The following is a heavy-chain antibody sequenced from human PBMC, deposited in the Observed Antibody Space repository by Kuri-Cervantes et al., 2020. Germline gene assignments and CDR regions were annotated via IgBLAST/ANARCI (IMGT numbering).Heavy chain of an antibody. D-gene: IGHD7-27*01. V-gene: IGHV4-59*01. CDR2: IYYSGST. J-gene: IGHJ4*02. CDR3: ARATESGVGY. CDR1: GGSISSYY. Sequence: SETLSLTCTVSGGSISSYYWSWIRQPPGKGLEWIAYIYYSGSTNYNPSLKSRVTISVDTSKNQFSLKLSSVTAADTAVYYCARATESGVGYWGQGTPVTVSS.